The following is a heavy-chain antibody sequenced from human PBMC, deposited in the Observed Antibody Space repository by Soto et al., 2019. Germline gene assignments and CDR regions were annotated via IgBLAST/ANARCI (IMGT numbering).Heavy chain of an antibody. V-gene: IGHV1-18*01. CDR1: GYTFTSYG. Sequence: ASVKVSCKASGYTFTSYGISWVRQAPGQGLEWMGWISAYNGNTKYAQKLQGRVTMTTDTSTSRAYMEVRSLRSDDTAVYYCGGHWYNYWGQGTLVTVSS. CDR3: GGHWYNY. J-gene: IGHJ4*02. D-gene: IGHD1-20*01. CDR2: ISAYNGNT.